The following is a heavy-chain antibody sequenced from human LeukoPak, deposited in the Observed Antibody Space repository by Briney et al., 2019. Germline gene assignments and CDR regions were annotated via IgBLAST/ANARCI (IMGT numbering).Heavy chain of an antibody. CDR2: IFYSGRT. V-gene: IGHV4-39*01. CDR1: SGSIYSSSYY. CDR3: ARQRGSGYSGFDY. J-gene: IGHJ4*02. Sequence: SETVSLTCTVSSGSIYSSSYYWGWIRQPPGKGLELIGSIFYSGRTYYNPSVKSRVTISVDTSKNQFSLKLSSVTAADTAVYYGARQRGSGYSGFDYWGQGTLVTVSS. D-gene: IGHD3-3*01.